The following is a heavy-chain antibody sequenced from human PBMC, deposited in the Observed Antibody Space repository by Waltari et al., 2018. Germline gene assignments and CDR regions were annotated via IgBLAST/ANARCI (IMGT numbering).Heavy chain of an antibody. CDR3: ARDVRGEPTISGFDP. CDR1: GGSISSSNW. Sequence: QVQLQESGPGLVKPSGTLSLTCAVSGGSISSSNWWSWVRQPPGKGLEWIGEIYHSGSTTYNPSLKSRVTISVDKSKNQFSLKLSSVTAADTAVYYCARDVRGEPTISGFDPWGQGTLVTVSS. CDR2: IYHSGST. D-gene: IGHD1-26*01. V-gene: IGHV4-4*02. J-gene: IGHJ5*02.